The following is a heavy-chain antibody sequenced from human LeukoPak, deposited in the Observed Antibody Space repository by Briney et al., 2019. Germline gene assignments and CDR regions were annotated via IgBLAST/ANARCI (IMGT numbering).Heavy chain of an antibody. J-gene: IGHJ4*02. D-gene: IGHD3-22*01. Sequence: GGSLRLSCAASGFTFGSYAMSWVRQAPGKGLEWVSAISGSGGSTYYADSVKGRFTISRDNSKNTLYLQMNSLRAEDTAVYYCAKDLDPYYYDSSGYYYSFDYWGQGTLVTVSS. CDR1: GFTFGSYA. CDR2: ISGSGGST. V-gene: IGHV3-23*01. CDR3: AKDLDPYYYDSSGYYYSFDY.